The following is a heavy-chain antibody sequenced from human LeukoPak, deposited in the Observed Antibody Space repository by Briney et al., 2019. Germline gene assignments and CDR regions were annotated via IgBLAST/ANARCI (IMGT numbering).Heavy chain of an antibody. J-gene: IGHJ4*02. V-gene: IGHV3-48*04. Sequence: GGSLRLSCVASGFTFSTYWMSWVRQAPGRGLEWISYTSSTSGNTFYADSVKGRFTISRDNTKNSLYLQMNSLRAEDTAVYYCARVEDLGTSSGYLYWGQGTLVTVSS. CDR3: ARVEDLGTSSGYLY. D-gene: IGHD2-2*01. CDR2: TSSTSGNT. CDR1: GFTFSTYW.